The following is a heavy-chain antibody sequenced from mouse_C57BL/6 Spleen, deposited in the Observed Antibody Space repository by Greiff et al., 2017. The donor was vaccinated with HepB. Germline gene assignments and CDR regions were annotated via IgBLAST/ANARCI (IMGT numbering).Heavy chain of an antibody. Sequence: EVQLVESGPGLVKPSQSLSLTCSVTGYSITSGYYWNWIRQFPGNKLEWMGYISYDGSNNYNPSLKNRISITRDTSKNQFFLKLNSVTTEDTATYYCAVTPYWGQGTLVTVSA. D-gene: IGHD2-12*01. V-gene: IGHV3-6*01. CDR1: GYSITSGYY. J-gene: IGHJ3*01. CDR3: AVTPY. CDR2: ISYDGSN.